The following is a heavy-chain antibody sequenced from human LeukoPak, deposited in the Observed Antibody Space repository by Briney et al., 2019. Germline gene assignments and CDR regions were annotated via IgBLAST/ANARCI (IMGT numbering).Heavy chain of an antibody. V-gene: IGHV4-34*01. Sequence: SETLSLTCAVYGGSFSGYYWSWIRQPPGKGLEWIGEINHSGSTNYNPSLKSRVTISADTSKNQFSLKLSSVTAADTAVYYCARGGITMVRGVISGTNYYYGMDVWGQGTTVTVSS. J-gene: IGHJ6*02. CDR3: ARGGITMVRGVISGTNYYYGMDV. CDR2: INHSGST. D-gene: IGHD3-10*01. CDR1: GGSFSGYY.